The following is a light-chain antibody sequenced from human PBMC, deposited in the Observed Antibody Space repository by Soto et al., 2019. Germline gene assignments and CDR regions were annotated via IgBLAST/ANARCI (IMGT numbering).Light chain of an antibody. CDR1: QSVSNDY. CDR2: GAS. V-gene: IGKV3-20*01. Sequence: EIVLTQSPGTLSLSPGERVTLSCRASQSVSNDYLAWYQQKPGQAPRLLIYGASNRATGIPDRFSGSGSGTDFTLTITRLEPEDFAVFYCQQYGNLPSTFGQGTKLEIK. CDR3: QQYGNLPST. J-gene: IGKJ2*02.